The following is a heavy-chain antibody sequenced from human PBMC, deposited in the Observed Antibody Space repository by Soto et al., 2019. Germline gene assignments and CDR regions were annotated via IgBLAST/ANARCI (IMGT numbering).Heavy chain of an antibody. V-gene: IGHV4-61*01. Sequence: SETLSLTCTVSGGSVSSGNYYWSWIRQPPGKGLEWIGYFYYTGSTNYNPSLKSRVTISFDASKNEISLQVRSATAADAAVYYCARDLKEYCSDGKCNWFDPWGQGTLVTVSS. CDR1: GGSVSSGNYY. D-gene: IGHD2-15*01. CDR2: FYYTGST. CDR3: ARDLKEYCSDGKCNWFDP. J-gene: IGHJ5*02.